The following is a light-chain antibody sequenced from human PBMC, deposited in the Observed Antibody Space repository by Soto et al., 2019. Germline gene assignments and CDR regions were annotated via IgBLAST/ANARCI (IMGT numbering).Light chain of an antibody. Sequence: EIVLTQSPATLSLSPGERATLSCRASQSVSSYLAWYQQKPGQAPRLLIYDASNRATGIPARFSGSGSGTDFTLNISSLEPADFALYYCQQRSNWPPVTFGGGTKVEIK. CDR3: QQRSNWPPVT. CDR1: QSVSSY. V-gene: IGKV3-11*01. CDR2: DAS. J-gene: IGKJ4*01.